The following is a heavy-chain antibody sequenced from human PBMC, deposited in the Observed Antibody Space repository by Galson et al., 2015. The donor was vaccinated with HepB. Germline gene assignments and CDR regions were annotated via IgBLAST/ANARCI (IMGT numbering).Heavy chain of an antibody. J-gene: IGHJ4*02. CDR3: AKDLVWFGDLRGFDY. D-gene: IGHD3-10*01. V-gene: IGHV3-48*03. CDR1: GFTFSSYE. Sequence: SLRLSCAASGFTFSSYEMNWVRQAPGKGLEWVSYISSSGSTIYYADSVKGRFTISRDNAKNSLYLQMNSLRAEDTAVYYCAKDLVWFGDLRGFDYWGQGTLVTVSS. CDR2: ISSSGSTI.